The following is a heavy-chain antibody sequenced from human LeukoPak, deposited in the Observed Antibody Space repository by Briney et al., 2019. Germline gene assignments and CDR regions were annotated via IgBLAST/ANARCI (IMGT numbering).Heavy chain of an antibody. J-gene: IGHJ4*02. CDR1: GYTFTSYD. Sequence: GASVKVSCKASGYTFTSYDINWVRQATGQGLEWMGWMNPNSGNTSYAQKFQGRVTMTRDTSTSTVYMELSSLRSEDTAVYYCARDGEVGANYWGQGTLVTVSS. D-gene: IGHD1-26*01. CDR3: ARDGEVGANY. V-gene: IGHV1-8*01. CDR2: MNPNSGNT.